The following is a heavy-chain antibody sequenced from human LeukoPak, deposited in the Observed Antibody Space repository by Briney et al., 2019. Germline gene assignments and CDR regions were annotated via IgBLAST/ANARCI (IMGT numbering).Heavy chain of an antibody. CDR3: ASVAYGYGMDV. V-gene: IGHV3-30-3*01. J-gene: IGHJ6*02. D-gene: IGHD3-10*01. CDR2: ISYDGSNK. Sequence: GGSLRLSCEASGLTFSRDWMGWVRQAPGKGLEWVAVISYDGSNKYYADSVKGRFTISRDNSKNTLYLQMNSLRAEDTAVYYCASVAYGYGMDVWGQGTTVTVSS. CDR1: GLTFSRDW.